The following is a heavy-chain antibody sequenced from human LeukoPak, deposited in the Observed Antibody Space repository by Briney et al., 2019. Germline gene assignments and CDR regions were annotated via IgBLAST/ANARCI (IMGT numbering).Heavy chain of an antibody. J-gene: IGHJ4*02. V-gene: IGHV4-59*08. CDR2: IYYTGST. CDR3: ASAGSGSYYPHLSFDY. D-gene: IGHD3-10*01. Sequence: MSSETLSLTCTISGGSISSYYWSWIRQPPGKGLEWIGYIYYTGSTNHNPSLKSRVTISVDTSKNQFSLKLSSVTAADTAVYYCASAGSGSYYPHLSFDYWGQGTLVTVSS. CDR1: GGSISSYY.